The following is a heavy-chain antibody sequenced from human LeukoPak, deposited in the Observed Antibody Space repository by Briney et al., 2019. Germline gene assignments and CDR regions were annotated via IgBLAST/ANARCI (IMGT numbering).Heavy chain of an antibody. CDR1: GFPFEIYW. J-gene: IGHJ2*01. D-gene: IGHD6-19*01. CDR3: AKEKTVAGWYFDL. V-gene: IGHV3-7*01. Sequence: GGSLRLSCVASGFPFEIYWMSWVRQGPGKGLEWAANIKSDGSEEYYAESVKGRLTVSRDTAKNSLFLQMNSLRVEDTAVYYCAKEKTVAGWYFDLWGRGTLVTVSS. CDR2: IKSDGSEE.